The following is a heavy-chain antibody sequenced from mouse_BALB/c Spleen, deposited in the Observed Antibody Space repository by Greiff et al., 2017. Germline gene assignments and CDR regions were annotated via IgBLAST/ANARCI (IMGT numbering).Heavy chain of an antibody. CDR1: GFTFSSYG. CDR2: INSNGGST. CDR3: AREHYGSSWFAY. J-gene: IGHJ3*01. D-gene: IGHD1-1*01. Sequence: DVMLVESGGGLVQPGGSLKLSCAASGFTFSSYGMSWVRQTPDKRLELVATINSNGGSTYYPDSVKGRFTISRDNAKNTLYLQMSSLKSEDTAMYYCAREHYGSSWFAYWGQGTLVTVSA. V-gene: IGHV5-6-3*01.